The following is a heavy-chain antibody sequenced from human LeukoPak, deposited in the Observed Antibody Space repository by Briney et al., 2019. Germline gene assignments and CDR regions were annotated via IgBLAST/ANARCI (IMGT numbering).Heavy chain of an antibody. J-gene: IGHJ4*02. D-gene: IGHD3-22*01. Sequence: SVKVSYKASGGTFSIYAISWVRQAPGQGLEWMGGIIPIFGTANYAQKFQGRVTITTDESTSTAYMELSSLRSEDTAVYYCARDVSSGYYYDLDYWGQGTLVTVSS. CDR3: ARDVSSGYYYDLDY. CDR2: IIPIFGTA. CDR1: GGTFSIYA. V-gene: IGHV1-69*05.